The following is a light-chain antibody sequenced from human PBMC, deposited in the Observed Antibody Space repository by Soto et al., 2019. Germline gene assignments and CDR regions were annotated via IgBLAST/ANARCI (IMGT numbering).Light chain of an antibody. J-gene: IGKJ1*01. CDR2: EVS. CDR1: QSLLHSDGKTY. V-gene: IGKV2D-29*01. CDR3: MPALQPWT. Sequence: IVMTRGPVSLYIPPGQPDPISCKSNQSLLHSDGKTYLYWYLQKPGQPPQLLIYEVSNRFPGVPDRFSGSGSGTDFTLKISRVEAEDVGVYYCMPALQPWTVGEGGKVDIK.